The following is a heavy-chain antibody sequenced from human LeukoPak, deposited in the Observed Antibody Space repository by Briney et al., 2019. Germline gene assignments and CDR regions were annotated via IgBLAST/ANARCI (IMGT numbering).Heavy chain of an antibody. CDR2: IQYDGRNK. J-gene: IGHJ6*03. Sequence: TGGSLRLSCAASTFAFSNYGMHWVRQAPGKGLEWVAFIQYDGRNKYYADSVKGRFTISRDNSKNTLYLQLNSLRAEDTAVFYCAKDGVILAPGIYWYMDVWGRGTTVTVSS. CDR1: TFAFSNYG. V-gene: IGHV3-30*02. D-gene: IGHD3-16*02. CDR3: AKDGVILAPGIYWYMDV.